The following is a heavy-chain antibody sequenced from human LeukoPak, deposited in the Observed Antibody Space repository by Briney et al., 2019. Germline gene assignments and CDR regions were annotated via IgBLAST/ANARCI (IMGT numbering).Heavy chain of an antibody. CDR2: ISGSGDRT. J-gene: IGHJ4*02. Sequence: GGSLRLSCAASGFTFSSYAMSWVRQAPGKGLEWVSAISGSGDRTYYADSVKGRVTISRDNSENTLYLQVNSLRTEDTALYYCAKELTGGWPFDYWGQGTLVTVSS. CDR1: GFTFSSYA. CDR3: AKELTGGWPFDY. D-gene: IGHD6-19*01. V-gene: IGHV3-23*01.